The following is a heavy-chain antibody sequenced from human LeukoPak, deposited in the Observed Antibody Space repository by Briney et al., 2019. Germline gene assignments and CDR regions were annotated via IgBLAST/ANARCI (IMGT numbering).Heavy chain of an antibody. V-gene: IGHV4-34*01. CDR1: GGSFSGYY. Sequence: NPSETLSLTCAVYGGSFSGYYWSWIRQPPGKGLEWIGEINHSGSTNYNPSLKSRVTISVDTSKNQFSLKLSSVTAADTAVYYCAREGSGADAFDIWGQGTMVTVSS. J-gene: IGHJ3*02. CDR3: AREGSGADAFDI. D-gene: IGHD2-15*01. CDR2: INHSGST.